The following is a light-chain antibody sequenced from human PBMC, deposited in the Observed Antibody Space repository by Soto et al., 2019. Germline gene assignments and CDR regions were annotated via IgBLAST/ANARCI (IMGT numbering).Light chain of an antibody. Sequence: DIVMTQSPLSLPVTPGEPASISCRSSQSLLHSNGYNYLDWYLQKPGQSPQLLIYLGSNRASGVPDRFSGSGSGTDFTLKISRVEAEDVGVYYCMQALQTPFTFGGGTTGEIK. CDR3: MQALQTPFT. J-gene: IGKJ4*01. V-gene: IGKV2-28*01. CDR2: LGS. CDR1: QSLLHSNGYNY.